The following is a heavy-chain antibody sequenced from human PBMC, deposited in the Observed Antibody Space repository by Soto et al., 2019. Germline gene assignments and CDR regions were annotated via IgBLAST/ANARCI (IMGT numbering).Heavy chain of an antibody. Sequence: QVQLVQSGAEVQKPGASVKVSCKASGYTVTSYYMPWVRQAPGQGLEWMGILNPSGDSTTYTPKFQDRVNMTRHTSTTTVYIELSSLCSEDTAVYYFYRDLAVDGTSPNYYY. V-gene: IGHV1-46*01. CDR3: YRDLAVDGTSPNYYY. CDR2: LNPSGDST. CDR1: GYTVTSYY. J-gene: IGHJ6*01. D-gene: IGHD6-19*01.